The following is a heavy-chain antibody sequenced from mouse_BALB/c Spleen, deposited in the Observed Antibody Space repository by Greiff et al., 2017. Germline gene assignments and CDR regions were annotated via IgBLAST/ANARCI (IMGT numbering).Heavy chain of an antibody. D-gene: IGHD2-4*01. V-gene: IGHV1-9*01. Sequence: VQLQQSGAELMKPGASVKISCKATGYTFSSYWIEWVKQRPGHGLEWIGEILPGSGSTNYNEKFKGKATFTADTSSNTAYMQLSSLTSEDSAVYYCARSRGIYYDYEYFDVWGAGTTVTVSS. CDR2: ILPGSGST. J-gene: IGHJ1*01. CDR1: GYTFSSYW. CDR3: ARSRGIYYDYEYFDV.